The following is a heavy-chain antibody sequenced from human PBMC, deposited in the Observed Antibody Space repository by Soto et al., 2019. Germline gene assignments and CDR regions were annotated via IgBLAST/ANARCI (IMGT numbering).Heavy chain of an antibody. CDR3: ARDEHYYDSSVWWSRPGYGMDV. CDR2: INSDGSST. CDR1: GFTFSSYW. J-gene: IGHJ6*02. D-gene: IGHD3-22*01. Sequence: GGSLRLSCAASGFTFSSYWMHWVRQAPGKGLVWVSRINSDGSSTSYADSVKGRFTISRDNAKNTLYLQMNSLRAEDTAVYYCARDEHYYDSSVWWSRPGYGMDVWGQGTTVTVSS. V-gene: IGHV3-74*01.